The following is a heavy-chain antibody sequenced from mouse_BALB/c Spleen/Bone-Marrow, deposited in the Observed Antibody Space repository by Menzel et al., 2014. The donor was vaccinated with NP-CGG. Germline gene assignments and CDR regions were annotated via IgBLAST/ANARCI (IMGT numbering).Heavy chain of an antibody. CDR3: ARDEGYCARFDY. CDR2: IHYSGST. CDR1: GYSITSGYS. D-gene: IGHD2-3*01. J-gene: IGHJ2*01. Sequence: EVKLQESGPDLVKPSQSLSLTCTVTGYSITSGYSWHWIRQFPGNTLEWMGYIHYSGSTNYNPSLKSRISITRDTSTNQFFLQLNAVTTEGTATCCWARDEGYCARFDYWGQGATRAVSS. V-gene: IGHV3-1*02.